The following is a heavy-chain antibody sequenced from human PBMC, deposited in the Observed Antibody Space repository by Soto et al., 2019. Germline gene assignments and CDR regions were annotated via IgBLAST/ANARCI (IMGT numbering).Heavy chain of an antibody. J-gene: IGHJ6*04. D-gene: IGHD2-8*01. Sequence: LSLNCTVSGGSISSGGYYWSWIRQHPGKGLEWIGYIYYSGSTYYNPSLKRRVTMSVAKSKNQFSLKLSSATAADTAVYYCARACTNGVCSRYYYYYGMDVWGKGTTVTVSS. CDR1: GGSISSGGYY. CDR3: ARACTNGVCSRYYYYYGMDV. V-gene: IGHV4-31*03. CDR2: IYYSGST.